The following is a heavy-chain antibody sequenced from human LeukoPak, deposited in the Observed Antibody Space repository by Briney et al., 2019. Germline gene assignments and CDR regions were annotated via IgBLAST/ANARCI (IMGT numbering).Heavy chain of an antibody. CDR3: AREGAPATGMSPDAFDM. Sequence: PGRSLRLSCAASGFTFSTYGMHWVRQAPGKGLEWVSYIGTRGSTRYYADSVKGRFTISRDNAKNSLYLQMNSLRAEDTALYYCAREGAPATGMSPDAFDMWGQGTMVTVSS. J-gene: IGHJ3*02. V-gene: IGHV3-48*04. D-gene: IGHD1-1*01. CDR1: GFTFSTYG. CDR2: IGTRGSTR.